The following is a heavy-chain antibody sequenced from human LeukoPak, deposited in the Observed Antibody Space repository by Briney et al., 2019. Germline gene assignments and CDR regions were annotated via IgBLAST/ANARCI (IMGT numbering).Heavy chain of an antibody. Sequence: GGSLRLSCVASGFTFSSYAMHWVRQAPGKGLEWVAVISYDGSNKYYADSVKGRFTISRDNSKNTLYLQMNSLRAEDTAVYYCAREVVDTAMVALDYWGQGTLVTVSS. V-gene: IGHV3-30-3*01. J-gene: IGHJ4*02. D-gene: IGHD5-18*01. CDR3: AREVVDTAMVALDY. CDR1: GFTFSSYA. CDR2: ISYDGSNK.